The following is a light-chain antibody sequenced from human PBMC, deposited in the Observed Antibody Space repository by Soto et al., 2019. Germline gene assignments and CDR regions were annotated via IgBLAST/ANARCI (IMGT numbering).Light chain of an antibody. Sequence: DIVMTQSPDSLAVSLGERATITCKSTRSLLHYSVNRDCLAWYQHKSGQHPKLLIDWAATRHSGVPERFGGSGSGSAFTLTINSLQPEDVAIYSFQQYCTSPLTFGQGTRLEI. CDR3: QQYCTSPLT. CDR2: WAA. J-gene: IGKJ5*01. V-gene: IGKV4-1*01. CDR1: RSLLHYSVNRDC.